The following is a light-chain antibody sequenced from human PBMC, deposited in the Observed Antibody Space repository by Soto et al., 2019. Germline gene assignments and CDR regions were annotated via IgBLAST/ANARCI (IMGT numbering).Light chain of an antibody. Sequence: QTVVTQETSLSVSPGGTVPLTCGLSSGSVSTSYYPSWYQQTPGQAPRTLIYSTNSRSSGVPDRFSGSILGNKAALTITGAQADDESDYYCVLYMGSGIWVFGGGTKLTVL. V-gene: IGLV8-61*01. CDR1: SGSVSTSYY. CDR2: STN. CDR3: VLYMGSGIWV. J-gene: IGLJ3*02.